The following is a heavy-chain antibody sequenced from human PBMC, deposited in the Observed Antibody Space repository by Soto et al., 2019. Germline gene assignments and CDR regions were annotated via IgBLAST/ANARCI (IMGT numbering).Heavy chain of an antibody. CDR1: GFTFNTYT. CDR2: ISSRSIYI. CDR3: AREEVSRPNTYHGLDV. Sequence: EVQLVESGGGLVKPGGSLRLSCAASGFTFNTYTMNWVRQAPGKGLEWVSSISSRSIYIYYADSVTGRFTISRDDARKSLYLKMNSLRAEDTAVYYCAREEVSRPNTYHGLDVWGQGTTVTVSS. V-gene: IGHV3-21*01. J-gene: IGHJ6*02.